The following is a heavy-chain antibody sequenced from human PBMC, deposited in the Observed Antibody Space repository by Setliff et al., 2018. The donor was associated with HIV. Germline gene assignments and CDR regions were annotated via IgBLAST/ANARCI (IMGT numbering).Heavy chain of an antibody. V-gene: IGHV1-69*05. D-gene: IGHD2-8*01. CDR3: AGASGYCRSGVCYIGVHKTPDKYYCDS. CDR2: IIPLYGTS. J-gene: IGHJ4*02. Sequence: ASVKVSCKASGDTFSSYAISWVRQAPGQGLEWMGGIIPLYGTSKYAQKFQGRVAITTDELMTTAYMELTSLRSEDTAVYFCAGASGYCRSGVCYIGVHKTPDKYYCDSWGQGTLVTVSS. CDR1: GDTFSSYA.